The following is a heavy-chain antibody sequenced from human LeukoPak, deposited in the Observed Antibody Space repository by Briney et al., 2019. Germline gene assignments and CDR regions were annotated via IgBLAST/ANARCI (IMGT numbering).Heavy chain of an antibody. CDR3: ARDNIQLWLYYY. CDR1: GGSISSSSYY. CDR2: IYYSGST. Sequence: SETLSLTCTVSGGSISSSSYYWGWIRQPPGKGLEWIGSIYYSGSTYYNPSLKSRVTISVDTSKNQFSLKLSSVTAADTAVYYCARDNIQLWLYYYWGQGTPVTVSS. J-gene: IGHJ4*02. V-gene: IGHV4-39*07. D-gene: IGHD5-18*01.